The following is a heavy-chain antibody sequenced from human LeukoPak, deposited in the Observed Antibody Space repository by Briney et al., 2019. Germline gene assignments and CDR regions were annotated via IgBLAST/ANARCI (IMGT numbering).Heavy chain of an antibody. V-gene: IGHV4-59*08. CDR3: ARRGGHGGSFDY. J-gene: IGHJ4*02. Sequence: SETLSLTCTVSGGSISGYYWSWIRQPPGKGLEWIGYIYYSGSGSTNYNPSLKSRVTISVDTSKNQFSLKLSSVTAADTAVYYCARRGGHGGSFDYWGQGALVTVSS. CDR2: IYYSGSGST. D-gene: IGHD4-23*01. CDR1: GGSISGYY.